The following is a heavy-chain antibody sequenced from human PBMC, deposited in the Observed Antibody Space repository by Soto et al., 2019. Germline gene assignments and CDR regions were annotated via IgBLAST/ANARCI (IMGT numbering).Heavy chain of an antibody. CDR3: AKATWTAMVTWYFDY. CDR2: ISGSGGST. CDR1: GFTFSSYA. J-gene: IGHJ4*02. V-gene: IGHV3-23*01. D-gene: IGHD5-18*01. Sequence: PGGSLRLACAASGFTFSSYAMSWVRQAPGKGLEWVSAISGSGGSTYYADSVKGRFTISRDNSKNTLYLQMNSLRAEDTAVYYCAKATWTAMVTWYFDYWGQGTLVTVSS.